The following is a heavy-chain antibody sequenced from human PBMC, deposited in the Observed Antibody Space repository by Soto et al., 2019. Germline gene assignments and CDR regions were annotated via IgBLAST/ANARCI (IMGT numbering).Heavy chain of an antibody. V-gene: IGHV4-39*07. CDR1: GGSISSSSYY. CDR2: IYYSGST. Sequence: SETLSLTCTVSGGSISSSSYYWGWIRQPPGKGLEWIGSIYYSGSTYYNPSLKSLVTISVDTSKNQFSLKLSSVTAADTAVYYCARVSAVLGYYYYGMDVWGQGTTVTVSS. D-gene: IGHD7-27*01. CDR3: ARVSAVLGYYYYGMDV. J-gene: IGHJ6*02.